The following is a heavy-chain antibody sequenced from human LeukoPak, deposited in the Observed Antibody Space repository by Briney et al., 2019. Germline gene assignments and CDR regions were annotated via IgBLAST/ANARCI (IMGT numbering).Heavy chain of an antibody. D-gene: IGHD2-2*02. CDR3: ARGYCSSTSCYTGLGY. Sequence: ASVTVSCTASGYTFTSYYMHWVRQAPGQGLEWMGIINPSGGSTGYAQKFQGRVTMTRDTSTNTVYMELSSLRSEDTAVYYCARGYCSSTSCYTGLGYWGQGTLVTVSS. V-gene: IGHV1-46*01. CDR2: INPSGGST. CDR1: GYTFTSYY. J-gene: IGHJ4*02.